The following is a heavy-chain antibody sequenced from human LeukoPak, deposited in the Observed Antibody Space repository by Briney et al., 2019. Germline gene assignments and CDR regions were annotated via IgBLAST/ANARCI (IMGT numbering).Heavy chain of an antibody. CDR2: ISSSSSYI. D-gene: IGHD3/OR15-3a*01. Sequence: GGSLRLSCAASGFTFSSYSMNWVRQAPGKGLEWVSSISSSSSYIYYADSVKGRFTISRDNAKNSLYLQMNSLRAEDTAVYYCARDHFGLGFDYWGQGTLVTVSS. V-gene: IGHV3-21*01. J-gene: IGHJ4*02. CDR3: ARDHFGLGFDY. CDR1: GFTFSSYS.